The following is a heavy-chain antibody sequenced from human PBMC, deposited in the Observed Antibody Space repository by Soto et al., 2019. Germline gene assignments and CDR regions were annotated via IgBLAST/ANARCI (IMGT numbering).Heavy chain of an antibody. J-gene: IGHJ5*02. D-gene: IGHD2-2*01. Sequence: PGGSLRLSCAASGFTFSSYGMHWVRQAPGKGLEWVAVISYDGSNKYYADSVKGRFTISRDNSKNTLYLQMNSLRAEDTAVYYCAKAAGDIVVVPAAWSNWFDPWGQGTLVTVSS. V-gene: IGHV3-30*18. CDR2: ISYDGSNK. CDR1: GFTFSSYG. CDR3: AKAAGDIVVVPAAWSNWFDP.